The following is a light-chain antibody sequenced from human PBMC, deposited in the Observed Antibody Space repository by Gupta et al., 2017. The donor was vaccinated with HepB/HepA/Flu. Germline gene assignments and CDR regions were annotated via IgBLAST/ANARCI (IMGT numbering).Light chain of an antibody. CDR3: QQYGSSPRT. V-gene: IGKV3-20*01. CDR2: GAS. Sequence: EIVLTQSPGTLSLSPGERATLPCRASQSVSSSYLAWYQQKPGQAPRLLIYGASSGATGIPDRFSGSGSGTDFTLTISRLEPEDFAVYYCQQYGSSPRTFGPGTKVDIK. CDR1: QSVSSSY. J-gene: IGKJ3*01.